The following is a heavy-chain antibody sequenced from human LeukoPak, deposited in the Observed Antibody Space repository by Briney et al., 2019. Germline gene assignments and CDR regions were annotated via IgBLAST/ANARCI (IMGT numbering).Heavy chain of an antibody. CDR2: ISSSSSTI. D-gene: IGHD3-10*01. V-gene: IGHV3-48*01. Sequence: GGSLRLSCAASGVTFSSYSMNWGREAPGKGLEWGSYISSSSSTIYYADSVKGRFTISRDNAKNSLYLQMNSLRAEDTAVYYCARNYGSGSYPYLLYWGQGTLVTVSS. CDR1: GVTFSSYS. J-gene: IGHJ4*02. CDR3: ARNYGSGSYPYLLY.